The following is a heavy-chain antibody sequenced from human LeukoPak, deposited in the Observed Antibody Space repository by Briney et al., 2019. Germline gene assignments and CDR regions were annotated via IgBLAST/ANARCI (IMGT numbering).Heavy chain of an antibody. CDR2: IYYSGST. J-gene: IGHJ6*03. CDR3: ARVIAAAGRPSTYYYYYYYMDV. Sequence: SETLSLTCTVSGGSISSYYWSWIRQPPGKGLEWIGYIYYSGSTNYNPSLKSRVTISVDTSKNQFSLKLSSVTAADTAVYYCARVIAAAGRPSTYYYYYYYMDVWGKGTTVTISS. D-gene: IGHD6-13*01. CDR1: GGSISSYY. V-gene: IGHV4-59*01.